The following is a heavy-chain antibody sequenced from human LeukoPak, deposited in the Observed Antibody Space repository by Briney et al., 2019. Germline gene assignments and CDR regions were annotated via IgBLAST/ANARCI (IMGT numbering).Heavy chain of an antibody. V-gene: IGHV3-33*01. CDR3: ARREDDAFDI. J-gene: IGHJ3*02. CDR2: IWYDGSSK. CDR1: GFTFSSYA. D-gene: IGHD1-26*01. Sequence: GGSLRLSCAASGFTFSSYAMHGVRQAPGKGLEWVAVIWYDGSSKYYADSVKGRFTISRDNSKNTLYLQTNSLRAEDTAVYYCARREDDAFDIWGQGTMVTVSS.